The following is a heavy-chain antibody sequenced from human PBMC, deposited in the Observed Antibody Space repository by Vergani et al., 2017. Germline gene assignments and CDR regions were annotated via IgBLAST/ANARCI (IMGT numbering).Heavy chain of an antibody. CDR1: GGSISSYY. V-gene: IGHV4-59*01. Sequence: QVQLQESGPGLVKPSETLSLTCTVSGGSISSYYWSWIRQPPGKGLEWIGYIYYSGSTNYNPSLKSRVTISVDTSKNQFSLKLSSVTAADTAVYYCARSGDYDFWSGYHYFDYWGQGTMVTVSS. D-gene: IGHD3-3*01. J-gene: IGHJ4*03. CDR3: ARSGDYDFWSGYHYFDY. CDR2: IYYSGST.